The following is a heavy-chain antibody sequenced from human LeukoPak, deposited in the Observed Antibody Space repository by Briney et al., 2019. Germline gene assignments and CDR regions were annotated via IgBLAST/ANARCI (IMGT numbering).Heavy chain of an antibody. CDR1: GFTFSNAW. CDR2: IKSKTDGGTT. D-gene: IGHD2-15*01. CDR3: TTLGYCSGGSCYRRYYFDY. J-gene: IGHJ4*02. Sequence: GGSLRLSCAASGFTFSNAWMSWVRQAPGKGLEWVGRIKSKTDGGTTDYAAPVKGRFTISRDDSKNTLYLQMNSLKTEDTAVYYCTTLGYCSGGSCYRRYYFDYWGQGTLVTVSS. V-gene: IGHV3-15*01.